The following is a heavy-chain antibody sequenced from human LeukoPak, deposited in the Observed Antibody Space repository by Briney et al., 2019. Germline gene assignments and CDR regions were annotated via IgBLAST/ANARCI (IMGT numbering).Heavy chain of an antibody. D-gene: IGHD6-25*01. CDR3: ARAPRARGYAHIDY. CDR2: ISYDGSNK. J-gene: IGHJ4*02. Sequence: GRSLRLSCAASGFTFSSYAMRWVRQAPGKGLEWVAVISYDGSNKYYADSVKGRFTISRDNSKNTLYLQMNSLRAEDTAVYYCARAPRARGYAHIDYWGQGTLVTVSS. CDR1: GFTFSSYA. V-gene: IGHV3-30*04.